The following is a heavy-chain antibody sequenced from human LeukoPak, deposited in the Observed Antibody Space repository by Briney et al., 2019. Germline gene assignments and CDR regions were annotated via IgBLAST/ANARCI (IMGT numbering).Heavy chain of an antibody. V-gene: IGHV3-21*01. CDR2: ISSSSSYI. J-gene: IGHJ4*02. CDR3: ARWGRIAAAAPDY. D-gene: IGHD6-13*01. CDR1: GFTFSSYS. Sequence: GGSLRLSCAASGFTFSSYSMNWVRQAPGKGLEWVSSISSSSSYIYYADSVKGRFTISRDNAKNSLYLQMNSLRAEDTAVYYCARWGRIAAAAPDYWGQGTLVTVSS.